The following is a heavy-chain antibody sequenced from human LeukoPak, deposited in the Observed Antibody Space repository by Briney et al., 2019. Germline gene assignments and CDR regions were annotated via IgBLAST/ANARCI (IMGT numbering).Heavy chain of an antibody. D-gene: IGHD6-13*01. CDR3: ARGLGSSWYEHYYYYGMDV. Sequence: GASVKVSCKASGYTFTSYDINWVRQATGQGLEWMGWMNPNSGNTGYAQKFQGRVTMTKNTSISTAYMELSSLRSEDTAVYYRARGLGSSWYEHYYYYGMDVWGQGTTVTVSS. V-gene: IGHV1-8*01. CDR2: MNPNSGNT. CDR1: GYTFTSYD. J-gene: IGHJ6*02.